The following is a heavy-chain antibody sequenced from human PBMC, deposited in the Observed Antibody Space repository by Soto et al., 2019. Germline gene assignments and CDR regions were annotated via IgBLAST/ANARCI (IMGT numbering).Heavy chain of an antibody. CDR1: GFTFSSYG. J-gene: IGHJ4*02. CDR3: ARDGDVNTGFGKDY. D-gene: IGHD3-16*01. V-gene: IGHV3-33*01. Sequence: GGSLRLSCAASGFTFSSYGMHWVSQAPGKGLEWVAFIWHDGGNKFYAESVKGRFTISRDNSKNTLYLQMTSLSAEDTAMYYCARDGDVNTGFGKDYWGQGTLVTVSS. CDR2: IWHDGGNK.